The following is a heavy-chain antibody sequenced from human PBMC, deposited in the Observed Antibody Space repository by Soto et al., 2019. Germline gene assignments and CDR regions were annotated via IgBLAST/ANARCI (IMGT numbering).Heavy chain of an antibody. J-gene: IGHJ4*02. D-gene: IGHD3-22*01. CDR2: IDPSDSYT. CDR1: GYSFTSYW. V-gene: IGHV5-10-1*01. CDR3: ARLPWYDSSGPSGVDY. Sequence: LGESLKISCKGSGYSFTSYWISWVRQMPGKGLEWMGRIDPSDSYTNYSPSFQGHVTISADKSISTAYLQWSSLKASDTAMYYCARLPWYDSSGPSGVDYWGQGTLVTVSS.